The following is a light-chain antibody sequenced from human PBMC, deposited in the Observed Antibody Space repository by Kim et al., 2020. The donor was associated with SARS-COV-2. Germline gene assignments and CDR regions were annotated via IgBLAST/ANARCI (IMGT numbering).Light chain of an antibody. CDR2: GKN. CDR3: NSRDSSGNHMEV. CDR1: SLRSYY. V-gene: IGLV3-19*01. J-gene: IGLJ2*01. Sequence: LGQTVRITCQGDSLRSYYASWYQQKPGQAPVLVIYGKNNRPSGIPDRFSGSSSGNTASLTITGAQAEDEADYYCNSRDSSGNHMEVFGGGTQLTVL.